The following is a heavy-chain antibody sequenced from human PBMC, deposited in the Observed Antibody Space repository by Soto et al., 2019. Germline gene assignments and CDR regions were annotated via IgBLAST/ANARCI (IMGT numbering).Heavy chain of an antibody. CDR3: ARDIATAGISHYYYYMDV. Sequence: SETLSLTCTVSGGSITNYYWSWIRLPAGKGLEWIGYVSYSGSTNYNPSLKSRVTISVDTSKNQFSLELTSVTAADTAVYYCARDIATAGISHYYYYMDVWGRGTTVTVSS. V-gene: IGHV4-59*01. CDR1: GGSITNYY. CDR2: VSYSGST. D-gene: IGHD6-13*01. J-gene: IGHJ6*03.